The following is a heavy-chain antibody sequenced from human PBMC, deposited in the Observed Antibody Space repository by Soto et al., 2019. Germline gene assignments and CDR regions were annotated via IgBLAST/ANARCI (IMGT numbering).Heavy chain of an antibody. D-gene: IGHD3-22*01. CDR3: ERGVYYDSRGYYFFF. J-gene: IGHJ4*02. CDR1: GGTFSRYA. CDR2: IVPMFGTA. Sequence: QVQLVQSGAEVKKPGSSVKVSCKASGGTFSRYALSWVRQAPGQGPEWMGGIVPMFGTANYAQKFQGRVTITANEATSTAYMQLSSLRSEDTAVYYCERGVYYDSRGYYFFFWGQGTLVTVSS. V-gene: IGHV1-69*01.